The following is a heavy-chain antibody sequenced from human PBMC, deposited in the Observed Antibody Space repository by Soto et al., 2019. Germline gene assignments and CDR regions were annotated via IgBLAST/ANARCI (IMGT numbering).Heavy chain of an antibody. CDR1: GFTFSSYS. CDR2: ISSSSNYI. CDR3: AREGYYYDSSGYSPPLYGMDV. V-gene: IGHV3-21*01. J-gene: IGHJ6*02. Sequence: PGGSLRLSCAASGFTFSSYSMNWVRQAPGKGLEWVSSISSSSNYIYYADSVKGRFTISRDNAKNSLYLQMNSLRAEDTAVYYCAREGYYYDSSGYSPPLYGMDVWGQGTTVTVSS. D-gene: IGHD3-22*01.